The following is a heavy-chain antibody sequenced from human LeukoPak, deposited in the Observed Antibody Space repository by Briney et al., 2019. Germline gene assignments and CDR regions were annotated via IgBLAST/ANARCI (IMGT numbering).Heavy chain of an antibody. V-gene: IGHV3-23*01. CDR1: GFTFSSYA. Sequence: PGGSLRLSCAASGFTFSSYAMSWVRQAPGKGLEWVSGISGSAGSRDYADSVKGRFTISRDNSKNTLYMQMNSLRAGDTAVYYCAKGAEPSLIAAAPAYSWGQGTLVTVSS. D-gene: IGHD6-25*01. J-gene: IGHJ4*02. CDR3: AKGAEPSLIAAAPAYS. CDR2: ISGSAGSR.